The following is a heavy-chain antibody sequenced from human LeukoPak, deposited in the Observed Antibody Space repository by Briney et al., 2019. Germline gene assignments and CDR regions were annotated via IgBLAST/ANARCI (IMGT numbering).Heavy chain of an antibody. Sequence: AGGSLRLSCAASGFTFSSYGMHWVRQAPGKGLEWVAVIWNDRRNKYYADSVKGRFTISRDNSKNTLYLQMNSLRAEDTAVYYCARDQHDRYFDYWGQGTLVTVSS. CDR1: GFTFSSYG. CDR2: IWNDRRNK. J-gene: IGHJ4*02. CDR3: ARDQHDRYFDY. V-gene: IGHV3-33*01.